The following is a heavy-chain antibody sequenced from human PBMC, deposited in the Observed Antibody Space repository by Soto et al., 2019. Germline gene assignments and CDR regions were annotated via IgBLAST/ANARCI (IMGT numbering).Heavy chain of an antibody. D-gene: IGHD6-19*01. J-gene: IGHJ6*02. Sequence: GASVKVSCKASGYTFTSYAMHWVRQAPGQRLEWMGWINAGNGNTKYSQKFQGRVTITRDTSASTAYIELSSLRSEDTAVYYCEREDSSGWRNGYYYYGMDVWGQGTTVTVSS. V-gene: IGHV1-3*01. CDR1: GYTFTSYA. CDR3: EREDSSGWRNGYYYYGMDV. CDR2: INAGNGNT.